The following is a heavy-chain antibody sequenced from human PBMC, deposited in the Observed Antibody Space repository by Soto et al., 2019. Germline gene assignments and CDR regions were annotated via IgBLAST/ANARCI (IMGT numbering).Heavy chain of an antibody. V-gene: IGHV3-23*01. J-gene: IGHJ6*04. CDR2: MSGSGGGT. D-gene: IGHD2-2*01. CDR1: GFSFTNYA. CDR3: AGAYCSGTTCYGPYGMDV. Sequence: GWSLRLSCAASGFSFTNYAMHLVRQASGKGLEWVSSMSGSGGGTYYADSVKGRFTISRDNSKNTLFLQMNSLRAEDTALYYCAGAYCSGTTCYGPYGMDVWGKGTKVTVSS.